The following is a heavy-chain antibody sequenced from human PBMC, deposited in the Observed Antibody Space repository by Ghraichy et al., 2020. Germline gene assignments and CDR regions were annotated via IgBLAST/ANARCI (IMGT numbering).Heavy chain of an antibody. CDR2: MYPNSGNT. CDR1: GNSLGYL. D-gene: IGHD6-19*01. Sequence: ASVKVSCKAVGNSLGYLIHWVRQAPGQGLEWMGRMYPNSGNTYYSQKFQDRVTLTRDTSISTAYMELSSLRSDDTAVYYCARESSSGWNVAYWGQGTLVTVSS. J-gene: IGHJ4*02. CDR3: ARESSSGWNVAY. V-gene: IGHV1-2*06.